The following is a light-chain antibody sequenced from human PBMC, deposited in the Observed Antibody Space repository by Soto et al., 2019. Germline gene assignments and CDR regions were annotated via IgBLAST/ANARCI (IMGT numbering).Light chain of an antibody. CDR3: LLSYRGAGEV. CDR2: DTS. Sequence: QTVVTQEPSLTVSPGGTVTLTCDSSTGAVTSGHYPYWFQQKPGQAPRTLIYDTSNKHSWTPARFSGSLLGGKATLTLSGAQPEDEADYYCLLSYRGAGEVFGGGTKLTVL. J-gene: IGLJ2*01. V-gene: IGLV7-46*01. CDR1: TGAVTSGHY.